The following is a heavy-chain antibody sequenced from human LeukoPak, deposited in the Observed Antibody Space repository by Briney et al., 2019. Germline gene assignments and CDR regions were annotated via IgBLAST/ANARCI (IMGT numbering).Heavy chain of an antibody. CDR1: GGSISSGGYS. CDR2: IYHSGST. Sequence: SETLSLTCAVSGGSISSGGYSWSWIRQPPGKGLEWIGYIYHSGSTNYNPSLKSRVTISVDTSKNQFSLKLSSVTAADTAVYYCARILDFWSGYYPGDAFDIWGQGTMVTVSS. V-gene: IGHV4-30-2*02. CDR3: ARILDFWSGYYPGDAFDI. D-gene: IGHD3-3*01. J-gene: IGHJ3*02.